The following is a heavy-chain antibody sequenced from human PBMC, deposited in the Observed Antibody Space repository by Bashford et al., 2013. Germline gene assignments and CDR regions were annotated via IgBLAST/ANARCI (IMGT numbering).Heavy chain of an antibody. J-gene: IGHJ4*02. Sequence: SSETLSLTCAVYGGSFSGYYWSWIRQPPGKGLEWIGEINHSGSTNYNPSLKSRVTISVDTSKNQFSLKLSSVTAADTAVYYCARRRATTVTNLAYYFDYWGQGTLVTVSS. V-gene: IGHV4-34*01. CDR2: INHSGST. CDR1: GGSFSGYY. D-gene: IGHD4-17*01. CDR3: ARRRATTVTNLAYYFDY.